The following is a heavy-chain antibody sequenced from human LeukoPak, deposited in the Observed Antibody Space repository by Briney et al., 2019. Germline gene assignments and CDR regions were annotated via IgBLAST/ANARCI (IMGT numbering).Heavy chain of an antibody. D-gene: IGHD5-12*01. Sequence: PSETLSLTCAVSGYSISSGYYWGWIRQPPGKGLEWIGSIYHSGSTYYNPSLKSRVTISVDTSKNQFSLKLSSVTAADTAVYYCARQAISGYDPPPFDSWGQGTLVTVSS. CDR3: ARQAISGYDPPPFDS. J-gene: IGHJ4*02. CDR1: GYSISSGYY. CDR2: IYHSGST. V-gene: IGHV4-38-2*01.